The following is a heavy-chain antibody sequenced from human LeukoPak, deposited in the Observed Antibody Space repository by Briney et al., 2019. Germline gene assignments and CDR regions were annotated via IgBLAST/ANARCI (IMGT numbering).Heavy chain of an antibody. J-gene: IGHJ4*02. Sequence: ASVKVSCKASGDTFSSYAISWVRQAPVQGLEWMGGIIPIFGTANYAQKFQGRVTITTDESTSTAYMELSSLRSEDTAVYYCARESSSWSYYFDYWGQGTLVTVSS. CDR1: GDTFSSYA. CDR2: IIPIFGTA. CDR3: ARESSSWSYYFDY. V-gene: IGHV1-69*05. D-gene: IGHD6-13*01.